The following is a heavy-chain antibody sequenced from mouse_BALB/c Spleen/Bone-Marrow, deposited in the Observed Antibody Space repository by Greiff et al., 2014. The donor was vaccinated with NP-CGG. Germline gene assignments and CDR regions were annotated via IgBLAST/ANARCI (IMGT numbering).Heavy chain of an antibody. V-gene: IGHV4-1*02. CDR1: GFDFSRYW. J-gene: IGHJ3*01. CDR3: ARLSYYGRFAY. CDR2: INPDSSTI. Sequence: VQLKDSGGGLVQPGGSLKLSCAASGFDFSRYWMSWVRQAPGKGLEWIGEINPDSSTINYTPSLKDKFIISRDNAKNTLYLQMSKVRFEDTALYYCARLSYYGRFAYWGQGTLVTVSA. D-gene: IGHD1-1*01.